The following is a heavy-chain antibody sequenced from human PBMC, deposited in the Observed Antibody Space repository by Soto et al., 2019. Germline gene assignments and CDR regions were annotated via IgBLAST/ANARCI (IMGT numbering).Heavy chain of an antibody. V-gene: IGHV3-64D*06. J-gene: IGHJ4*02. CDR3: GPSLNRMVDY. CDR2: ISSNGGST. Sequence: GGSLRLSCSASGFTFSSYAMHWVRQAPGKGLEYVSAISSNGGSTYYADSVKGRFTISRDNSKNTLYLQMSSLRAEDTAVDYCGPSLNRMVDYWGQGTLVTVSS. CDR1: GFTFSSYA.